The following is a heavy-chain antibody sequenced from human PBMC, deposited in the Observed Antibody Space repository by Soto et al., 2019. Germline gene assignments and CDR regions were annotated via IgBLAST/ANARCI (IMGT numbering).Heavy chain of an antibody. CDR3: ARLMGAYGSGSYRPYYYYMDV. CDR1: GGSISSYY. Sequence: PPETLSLTCTVSGGSISSYYWSWIRQPPGKGLEWIGYIYYSGSSNYNPSLKSRVTISVDTSKNQFTLKLSSVTAADTAVYYCARLMGAYGSGSYRPYYYYMDVWGKGTTVTVSS. CDR2: IYYSGSS. D-gene: IGHD3-10*01. J-gene: IGHJ6*03. V-gene: IGHV4-59*08.